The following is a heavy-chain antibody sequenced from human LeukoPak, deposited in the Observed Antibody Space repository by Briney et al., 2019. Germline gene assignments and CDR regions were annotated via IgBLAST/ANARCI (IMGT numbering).Heavy chain of an antibody. D-gene: IGHD3-10*01. V-gene: IGHV3-23*01. J-gene: IGHJ4*02. CDR1: GFTFSSYG. CDR2: ISGSGGST. Sequence: PGGSLRPSCAASGFTFSSYGMSWVRQAPGKGLEWVSAISGSGGSTYYADSVKGRFTISRDNSKNTLYLQMNSLRAEDTAVYYCAKAPTYYYGSGSYSVLDYWGQGTLVTVSS. CDR3: AKAPTYYYGSGSYSVLDY.